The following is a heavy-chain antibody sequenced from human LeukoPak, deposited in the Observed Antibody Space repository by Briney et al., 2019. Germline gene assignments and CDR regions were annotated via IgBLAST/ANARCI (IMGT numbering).Heavy chain of an antibody. Sequence: SETLSLTCTVSGGSISSYYWSWIRQPPGKGLEWIGYIYYSGSTNYNPSLKSRVTISVDTSKNQFSLKLSSVTAADTAVYYCARALREYARRSYNWFDPWGQGTLVTVSS. CDR2: IYYSGST. D-gene: IGHD2-8*01. J-gene: IGHJ5*02. CDR1: GGSISSYY. V-gene: IGHV4-59*01. CDR3: ARALREYARRSYNWFDP.